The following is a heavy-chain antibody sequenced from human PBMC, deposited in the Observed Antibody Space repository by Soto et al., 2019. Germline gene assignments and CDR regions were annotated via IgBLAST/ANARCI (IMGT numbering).Heavy chain of an antibody. Sequence: PGGSLRLSCAASGFTFSSYAMHWVRQAPGKGLEWVAVISYDGSNKYYADSVKGRFTISRDNSKNTLYLQMNSLRAEDTAVYYCARDRGPVGTIFGVGYYYYGMDVWGQGTTVTVSS. V-gene: IGHV3-30-3*01. CDR3: ARDRGPVGTIFGVGYYYYGMDV. CDR2: ISYDGSNK. D-gene: IGHD3-3*01. CDR1: GFTFSSYA. J-gene: IGHJ6*02.